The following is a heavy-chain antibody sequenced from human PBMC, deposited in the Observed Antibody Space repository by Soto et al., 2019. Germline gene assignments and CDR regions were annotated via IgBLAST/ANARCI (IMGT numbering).Heavy chain of an antibody. D-gene: IGHD4-17*01. V-gene: IGHV1-69*13. CDR1: GGTFSSYA. Sequence: SVKVSCKASGGTFSSYAISWVRQAPGQGLEWMGGIIPIFGTANYAQKFQGRVTITADESTSTAYMELSSLRSEDTAVYYCARVSRSGDYGDSYYFDYWGQGTLVTVS. CDR2: IIPIFGTA. CDR3: ARVSRSGDYGDSYYFDY. J-gene: IGHJ4*02.